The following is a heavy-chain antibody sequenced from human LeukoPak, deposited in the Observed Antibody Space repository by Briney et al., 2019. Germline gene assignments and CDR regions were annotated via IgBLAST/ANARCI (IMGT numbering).Heavy chain of an antibody. Sequence: GGSLRLSCAASGFTFSTYWMTWVRQAPGKGLEWVANIRQDGSEKYYVDSVEGRFTISRDNAKKSLFLQMNSLRAEDTAVYYCARDPFSGYDKRVYYFDYWGQGVLVTVSS. CDR3: ARDPFSGYDKRVYYFDY. CDR2: IRQDGSEK. CDR1: GFTFSTYW. D-gene: IGHD5-12*01. V-gene: IGHV3-7*01. J-gene: IGHJ4*02.